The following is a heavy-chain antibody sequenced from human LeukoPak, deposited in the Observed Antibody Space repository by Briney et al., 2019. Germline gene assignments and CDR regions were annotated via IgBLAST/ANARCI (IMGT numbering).Heavy chain of an antibody. Sequence: PSETLSLTCTVSGGSISSYYWSCIRQAPGKGLEWIGNIYYSGSTNYNPSLKSRVTVSVDTSKNQFSLKLSSVTAADTAVYYCARHGTLGSTTYPLDYWGQGTLVTVSS. J-gene: IGHJ4*02. D-gene: IGHD1-26*01. V-gene: IGHV4-59*08. CDR1: GGSISSYY. CDR3: ARHGTLGSTTYPLDY. CDR2: IYYSGST.